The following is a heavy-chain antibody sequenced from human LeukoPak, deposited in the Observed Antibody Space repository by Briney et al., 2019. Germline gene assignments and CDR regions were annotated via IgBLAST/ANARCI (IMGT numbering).Heavy chain of an antibody. V-gene: IGHV1-69*04. D-gene: IGHD3-10*01. CDR3: ASRGSGYYSDY. Sequence: VASVKVSFKASGGTFSSYAISWVRQAPSQGLEWMGRIIPILGIANYAQKFHGRVTITADNSTSTAYMELSSVRSEDTAVYYCASRGSGYYSDYWGQGTLVTVSS. CDR1: GGTFSSYA. J-gene: IGHJ4*02. CDR2: IIPILGIA.